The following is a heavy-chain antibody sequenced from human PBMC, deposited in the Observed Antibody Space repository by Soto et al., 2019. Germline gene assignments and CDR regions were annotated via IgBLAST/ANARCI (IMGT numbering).Heavy chain of an antibody. J-gene: IGHJ4*02. Sequence: GESLKISCKASGYIIKNYWIGWVRQMPGQGLEWMGIIFPDDSDTRYSPSFQGHVTISVDKSISTAYVQCSSLKASDRAIYYCFRGGVTSRTFDYWGQGTLVTVSS. CDR1: GYIIKNYW. CDR3: FRGGVTSRTFDY. D-gene: IGHD3-16*01. CDR2: IFPDDSDT. V-gene: IGHV5-51*01.